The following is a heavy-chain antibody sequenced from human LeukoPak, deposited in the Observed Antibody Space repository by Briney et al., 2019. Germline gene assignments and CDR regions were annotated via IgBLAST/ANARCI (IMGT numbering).Heavy chain of an antibody. CDR1: GYTFTSYD. D-gene: IGHD5-18*01. J-gene: IGHJ5*02. Sequence: GASVKVSCKASGYTFTSYDINWVRQAPGQGLEWMGWMNPNSGNTGYAQKFQGRVTMTRDTSISTAYMELSSLRSEDTAVYYCARGPRGYSYGYTPGWFDPWGQGTLVTVSS. CDR3: ARGPRGYSYGYTPGWFDP. CDR2: MNPNSGNT. V-gene: IGHV1-8*01.